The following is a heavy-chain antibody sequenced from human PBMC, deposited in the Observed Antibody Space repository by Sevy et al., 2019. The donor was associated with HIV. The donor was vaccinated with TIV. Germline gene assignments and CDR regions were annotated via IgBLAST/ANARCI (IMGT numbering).Heavy chain of an antibody. CDR2: IRNDGSTK. D-gene: IGHD3-9*01. CDR1: GFIFKSYG. CDR3: ARVRGGLRYFDWFDAFDI. J-gene: IGHJ3*02. Sequence: GGSLRLSCAASGFIFKSYGMHWVRQAPGKGLEWVTFIRNDGSTKYYADSVRGRFTASRDNSKNTLYLQMNSLRAEDTALYHCARVRGGLRYFDWFDAFDIWGQGTMVTVSS. V-gene: IGHV3-30*02.